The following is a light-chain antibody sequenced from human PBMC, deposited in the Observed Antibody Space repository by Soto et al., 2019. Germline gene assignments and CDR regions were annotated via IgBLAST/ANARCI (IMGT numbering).Light chain of an antibody. V-gene: IGKV1-39*01. Sequence: DLQMTQSPSSLSAVVGDRLTITCRASQTINNYLNWYQQKPGTAPKLLIFAASNLHNGVPPRFSGSGSGTDFTLTISNLQPEDFATYFCQQTYSLPGTFGPGTKVDLK. J-gene: IGKJ3*01. CDR1: QTINNY. CDR3: QQTYSLPGT. CDR2: AAS.